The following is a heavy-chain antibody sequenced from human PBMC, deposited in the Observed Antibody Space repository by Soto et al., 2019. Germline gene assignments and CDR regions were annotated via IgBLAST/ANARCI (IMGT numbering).Heavy chain of an antibody. Sequence: GASVKVSCKASGYTFTGYYMHWVRQAPGQGLEWMGWINPNSGGTNYAQKFQGRVTMTRDTSISTACMELSRLRSDDTAVYYCARDLDYYDSSGYYLGFDYWGQGTLVTVSS. CDR1: GYTFTGYY. V-gene: IGHV1-2*02. CDR3: ARDLDYYDSSGYYLGFDY. J-gene: IGHJ4*02. CDR2: INPNSGGT. D-gene: IGHD3-22*01.